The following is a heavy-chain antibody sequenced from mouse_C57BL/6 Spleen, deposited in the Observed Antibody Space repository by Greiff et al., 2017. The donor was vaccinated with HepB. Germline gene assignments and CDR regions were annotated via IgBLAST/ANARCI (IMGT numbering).Heavy chain of an antibody. CDR3: ARTVYDGHFDY. Sequence: QVQLQQPGAELVRPGSSVKLSCKASGYTFTSYWMDWVKQRPGQGLEWIGNIYPSDSETHYNQKFKDKATLTVDKSSSTAYMQLSSLTSEDSAVYYCARTVYDGHFDYWGQGTTLTVSS. CDR1: GYTFTSYW. D-gene: IGHD2-3*01. V-gene: IGHV1-61*01. J-gene: IGHJ2*01. CDR2: IYPSDSET.